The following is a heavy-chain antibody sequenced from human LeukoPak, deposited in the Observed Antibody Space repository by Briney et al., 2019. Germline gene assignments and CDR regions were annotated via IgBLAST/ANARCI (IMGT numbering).Heavy chain of an antibody. CDR3: ARLSAALNFDY. CDR1: GGSISSGDYY. D-gene: IGHD2/OR15-2a*01. CDR2: IYYSGST. Sequence: SQTLSLTCTVSGGSISSGDYYWSWIRQPPGKGLEWIGYIYYSGSTNYNPSLKSRVTISVDTSKSQFSLKLSSVTAADTAVYYCARLSAALNFDYWGQGTLVTVSS. V-gene: IGHV4-30-4*01. J-gene: IGHJ4*02.